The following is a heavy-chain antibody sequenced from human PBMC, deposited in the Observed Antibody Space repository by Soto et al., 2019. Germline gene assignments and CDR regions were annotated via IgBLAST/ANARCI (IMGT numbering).Heavy chain of an antibody. CDR2: IIPIFGTA. Sequence: QVQLVQSGAEVKKPGSSVKVSCKASGGTFSSYSINWVRQAPGQGLEWMGEIIPIFGTANYAQKFQGRVTITADESTSPAYMELRSLSSEDTAVYYLAIDGGRHSGGIDYWGQGTLVTVSS. V-gene: IGHV1-69*01. D-gene: IGHD1-26*01. CDR3: AIDGGRHSGGIDY. J-gene: IGHJ4*02. CDR1: GGTFSSYS.